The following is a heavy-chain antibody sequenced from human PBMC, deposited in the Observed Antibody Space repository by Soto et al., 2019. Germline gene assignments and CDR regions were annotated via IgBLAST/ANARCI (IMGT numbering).Heavy chain of an antibody. Sequence: ASVKVSCKASGYTFTGYYMHWVRQAPGQGLEWMGWINPNSGGTNYAQKFQGRATMTRDTSISTAYMELSRLRSDDTAVYYCASGVLLWFGELPYFDYWGQGTLVTVSS. V-gene: IGHV1-2*02. CDR1: GYTFTGYY. D-gene: IGHD3-10*01. J-gene: IGHJ4*02. CDR3: ASGVLLWFGELPYFDY. CDR2: INPNSGGT.